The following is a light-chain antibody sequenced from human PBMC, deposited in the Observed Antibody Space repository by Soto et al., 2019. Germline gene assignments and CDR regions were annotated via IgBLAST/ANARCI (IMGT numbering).Light chain of an antibody. V-gene: IGKV3-20*01. CDR1: QSVSSSY. CDR2: GAS. Sequence: VLTQSPGTLSLSPGERATLSCRASQSVSSSYLAWYQQKPGQAPRLLIYGASSRATGIPDRFSGSGSGTDFTLTISRLEPEDFAVYYCQQYGSSPPTFGQGTKVDIK. CDR3: QQYGSSPPT. J-gene: IGKJ2*01.